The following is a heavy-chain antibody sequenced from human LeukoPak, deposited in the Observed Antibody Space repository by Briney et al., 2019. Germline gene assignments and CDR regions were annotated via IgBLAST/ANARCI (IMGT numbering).Heavy chain of an antibody. CDR1: GFTFSSYA. CDR2: ISGSGGST. Sequence: GGSLRLSCAASGFTFSSYAMSWVRQAPGKGLEWVSTISGSGGSTYYADSVKGRFTISRDNSKNTLYLQMNSLRAEDTAVYYCARVPIWFGELSFDYWGQGTLVTVSS. D-gene: IGHD3-10*01. CDR3: ARVPIWFGELSFDY. V-gene: IGHV3-23*01. J-gene: IGHJ4*02.